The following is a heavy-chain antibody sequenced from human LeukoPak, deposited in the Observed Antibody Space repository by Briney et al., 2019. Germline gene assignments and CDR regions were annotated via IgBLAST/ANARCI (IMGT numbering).Heavy chain of an antibody. CDR2: INAGNGNT. Sequence: ASVKVSCKASGYTFTSYAMHWVRQAPGQRLEWMGWINAGNGNTKYSQKFQGRVTITRDTSASKAYMELSSLRSEDTAIYYCARFTMTRGWFDPWGQGTLVTVSS. D-gene: IGHD3-22*01. CDR3: ARFTMTRGWFDP. V-gene: IGHV1-3*01. CDR1: GYTFTSYA. J-gene: IGHJ5*02.